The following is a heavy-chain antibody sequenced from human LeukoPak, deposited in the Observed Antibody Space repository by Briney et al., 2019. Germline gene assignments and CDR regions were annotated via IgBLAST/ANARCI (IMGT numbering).Heavy chain of an antibody. CDR3: AKDWLRLFDY. CDR1: GFTFSSYG. CDR2: ISGSGDST. D-gene: IGHD5-12*01. V-gene: IGHV3-23*01. Sequence: GGSLRLSCAASGFTFSSYGMHWVRQAPGKGLEWVSGISGSGDSTYYADSVKGRFTISRDNSKNTPYLQMNSLRAEDTAVYYCAKDWLRLFDYWGQGTLVTVSS. J-gene: IGHJ4*02.